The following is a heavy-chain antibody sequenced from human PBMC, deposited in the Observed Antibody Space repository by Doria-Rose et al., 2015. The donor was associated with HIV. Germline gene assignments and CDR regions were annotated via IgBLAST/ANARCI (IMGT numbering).Heavy chain of an antibody. CDR3: ATGLLVRGVIVTFGFDF. Sequence: GETIYAQKFQGRVRMTEDTSTDTAYMELSSLTSEDTAVYYCATGLLVRGVIVTFGFDFWGQGTLVTVSS. J-gene: IGHJ4*02. D-gene: IGHD3-10*01. CDR2: GET. V-gene: IGHV1-24*01.